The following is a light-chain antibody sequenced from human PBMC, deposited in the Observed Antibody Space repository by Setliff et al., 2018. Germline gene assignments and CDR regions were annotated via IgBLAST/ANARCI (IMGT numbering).Light chain of an antibody. J-gene: IGLJ1*01. CDR1: GGLVGGYNY. Sequence: QSALTQPPSASGSPGQSVTISCTGTGGLVGGYNYVSWYQQHPGKAPRLIIYEVTKRPSGVPDRFSGSNSDNTASLTVSGLQAEDEADYYCTFYSGSNNFFFGSGTKV. CDR2: EVT. V-gene: IGLV2-8*01. CDR3: TFYSGSNNFF.